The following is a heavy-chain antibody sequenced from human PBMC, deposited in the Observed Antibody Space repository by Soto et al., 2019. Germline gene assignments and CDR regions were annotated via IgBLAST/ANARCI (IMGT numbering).Heavy chain of an antibody. CDR2: ISWNSGSI. Sequence: DVQLVESGGGLVQPGRSLRLSCAASGFTFDDYAMHWVRQAPGKGLEWVSGISWNSGSIGYADSVKGRFTISRDNAKNSLYLQMNSLRAEDTALYYCATAPYYYDGPHAFDIWGQGTMVTVSS. CDR3: ATAPYYYDGPHAFDI. CDR1: GFTFDDYA. J-gene: IGHJ3*02. V-gene: IGHV3-9*01. D-gene: IGHD3-22*01.